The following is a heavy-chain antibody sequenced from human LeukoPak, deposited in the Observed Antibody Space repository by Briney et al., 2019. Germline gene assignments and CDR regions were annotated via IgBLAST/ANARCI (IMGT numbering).Heavy chain of an antibody. Sequence: PGGSLTLSCAASGFTFSDYYMSWIRQAPGKGLEWVSYINSSGSTIYYADSVKGRFTISRDNAKNSLYLQMNSLRAEDTAVYYCARERPAYWFDPWGQGTLVTVSS. CDR1: GFTFSDYY. J-gene: IGHJ5*02. V-gene: IGHV3-11*01. CDR2: INSSGSTI. CDR3: ARERPAYWFDP. D-gene: IGHD6-25*01.